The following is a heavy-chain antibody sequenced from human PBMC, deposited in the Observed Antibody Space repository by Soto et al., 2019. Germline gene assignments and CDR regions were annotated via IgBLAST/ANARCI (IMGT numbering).Heavy chain of an antibody. CDR3: ARLEGHDHYFDY. D-gene: IGHD5-12*01. V-gene: IGHV4-59*08. CDR1: GGSISSHY. Sequence: QVQLQGSGPGLVKPSETLSLTCTVSGGSISSHYWRWIRQPPGQGLEWIGYVYYSGSTNYNPSLKSRVTISVDTSKSQFSLRLSSVTAADTAVYFCARLEGHDHYFDYRGQGALVTVSS. CDR2: VYYSGST. J-gene: IGHJ4*02.